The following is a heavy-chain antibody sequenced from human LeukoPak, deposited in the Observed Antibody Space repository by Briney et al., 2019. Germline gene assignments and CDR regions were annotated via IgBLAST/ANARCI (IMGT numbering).Heavy chain of an antibody. J-gene: IGHJ4*02. D-gene: IGHD3-10*01. CDR1: GGSISSSSYY. CDR2: IYYSGST. V-gene: IGHV4-39*07. CDR3: ARVVEDNRGPAWYYFDY. Sequence: PSETLSLTCTVSGGSISSSSYYWGWIRQPPGKGLEWIGSIYYSGSTYYNPSLKSRVTISVDTSKNQFSLKLSSVTAADTAVYYCARVVEDNRGPAWYYFDYWGQGTLVTVSS.